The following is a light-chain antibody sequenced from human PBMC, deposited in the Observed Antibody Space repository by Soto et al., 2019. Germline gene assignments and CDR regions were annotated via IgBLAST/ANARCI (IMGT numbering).Light chain of an antibody. CDR2: GAS. J-gene: IGKJ1*01. CDR1: QRVSRN. V-gene: IGKV3-15*01. Sequence: EIVMTQSPATLSVSPGERATLSCRASQRVSRNLAWYQQKPGQAPRLLIYGASTRATGIPARFSGSGSGTEFTLTISSLQSEDFAVYYCQQYNNWRWTFGQGTKVEIK. CDR3: QQYNNWRWT.